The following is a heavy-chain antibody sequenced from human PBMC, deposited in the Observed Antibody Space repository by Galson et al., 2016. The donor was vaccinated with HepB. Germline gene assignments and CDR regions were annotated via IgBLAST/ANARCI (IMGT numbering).Heavy chain of an antibody. Sequence: CAISGDSVSSNNAAWNWIRQSPSRGFEWLGRTYYRSKWYNDYAVSVKSRITVNPDTSKNQFSLHLNSVTPEDTAVYYCARAWGRGRNYYSSGNLNLVGGLDVWGQGTTVSVSS. CDR1: GDSVSSNNAA. CDR3: ARAWGRGRNYYSSGNLNLVGGLDV. CDR2: TYYRSKWYN. D-gene: IGHD3-10*01. V-gene: IGHV6-1*01. J-gene: IGHJ6*02.